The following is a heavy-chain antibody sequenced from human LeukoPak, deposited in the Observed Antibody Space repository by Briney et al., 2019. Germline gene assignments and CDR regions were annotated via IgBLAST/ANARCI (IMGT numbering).Heavy chain of an antibody. V-gene: IGHV4-34*01. Sequence: SETLSLTCAVYGGSFSGYDWSWIRQPPGKGLEWIGEINHSGSTNYNPSLKSRATMSVDTSKNQFSLKLSSVTAADTAVYYCAREVEQPNWFDPWGQGTLVTVSS. CDR2: INHSGST. CDR3: AREVEQPNWFDP. CDR1: GGSFSGYD. D-gene: IGHD6-13*01. J-gene: IGHJ5*02.